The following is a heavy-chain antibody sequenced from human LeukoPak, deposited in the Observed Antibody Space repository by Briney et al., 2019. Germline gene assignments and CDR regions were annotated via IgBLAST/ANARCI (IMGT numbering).Heavy chain of an antibody. CDR2: IKSKSDGGTT. D-gene: IGHD3-10*01. Sequence: GGSLRLSSAASGFSFSRAWMSWVRQAPGKGLEWVGRIKSKSDGGTTDYAAPVKGRFTISRDDSKNTLFLQVNSLKIEDTAVYYCTTVTLRPVGLWGRGTLVTVSS. J-gene: IGHJ4*02. CDR3: TTVTLRPVGL. V-gene: IGHV3-15*05. CDR1: GFSFSRAW.